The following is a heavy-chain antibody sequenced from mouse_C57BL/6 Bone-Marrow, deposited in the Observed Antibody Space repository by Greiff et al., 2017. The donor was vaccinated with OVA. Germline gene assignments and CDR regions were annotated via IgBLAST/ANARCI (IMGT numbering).Heavy chain of an antibody. J-gene: IGHJ3*01. V-gene: IGHV1-69*01. Sequence: VQLQQPGAELVMPGASVKLSCKASGYTFTSYWMHWVKQRPGQGLEWIGEIDPSDSYTNYNQKFKGKSTLTVDKTSSTAYMQLSGLTSEDSAVYYGAREEVLRPWFAYWGQGTLVTVSA. CDR3: AREEVLRPWFAY. D-gene: IGHD1-1*01. CDR1: GYTFTSYW. CDR2: IDPSDSYT.